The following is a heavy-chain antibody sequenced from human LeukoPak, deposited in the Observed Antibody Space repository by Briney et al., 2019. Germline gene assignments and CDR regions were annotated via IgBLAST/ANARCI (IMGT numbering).Heavy chain of an antibody. J-gene: IGHJ5*02. Sequence: GASVKVSCKASGYTFTGYYMHWVRQAPGQGLEWMGWINPNSGGTNYAQKFQGRVTMTRDTSISTAYMELSRLRSDDTAVYYCARDRPLDSSSWYFWFDPWGQGTLVTVSS. CDR3: ARDRPLDSSSWYFWFDP. V-gene: IGHV1-2*02. CDR2: INPNSGGT. D-gene: IGHD6-13*01. CDR1: GYTFTGYY.